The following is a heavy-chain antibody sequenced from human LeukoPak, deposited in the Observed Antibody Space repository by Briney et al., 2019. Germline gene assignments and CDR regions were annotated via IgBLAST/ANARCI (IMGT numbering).Heavy chain of an antibody. CDR1: GFTFSTYS. CDR2: MSSTSSYI. J-gene: IGHJ4*02. CDR3: ARADYGNHYYFEY. D-gene: IGHD4-17*01. V-gene: IGHV3-21*01. Sequence: GGSLRLSCAGSGFTFSTYSMNWVRQAPGEGLQWVSAMSSTSSYIYYADSVKGRFTISRDNTKNTLYLQMNSLSAEDTALYYCARADYGNHYYFEYWGQGTLVTVSS.